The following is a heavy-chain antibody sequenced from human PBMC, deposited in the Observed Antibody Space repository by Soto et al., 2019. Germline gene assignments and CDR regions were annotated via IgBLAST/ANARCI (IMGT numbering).Heavy chain of an antibody. D-gene: IGHD1-26*01. CDR1: GFTFSSYG. CDR3: ARERNRVGATLTVPLKY. J-gene: IGHJ4*02. CDR2: IWYDGSNK. V-gene: IGHV3-33*01. Sequence: ESGGGVVQPGRSLRLSCAASGFTFSSYGMHWVRQAPGKGLEWVAVIWYDGSNKYYADSVKGRFTISRDNSKNTLYLQMNSLRAEDTAVYYCARERNRVGATLTVPLKYWGQGTLVTVSS.